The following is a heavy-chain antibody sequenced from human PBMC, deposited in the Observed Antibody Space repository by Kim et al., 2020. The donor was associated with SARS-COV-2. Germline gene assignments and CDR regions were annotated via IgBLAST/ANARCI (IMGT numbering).Heavy chain of an antibody. CDR1: GFTFSNAW. V-gene: IGHV3-15*01. D-gene: IGHD5-12*01. J-gene: IGHJ4*02. CDR2: IKNKTDGGTT. Sequence: GGSLRLSCAASGFTFSNAWMSWVRQAPGKGLEWVGRIKNKTDGGTTDYAAPVKGRFTISRDDSKNTLYLQMNSLKTEDTAVYYCTTEGDGYNFGVAAYWGQGTLVTVSS. CDR3: TTEGDGYNFGVAAY.